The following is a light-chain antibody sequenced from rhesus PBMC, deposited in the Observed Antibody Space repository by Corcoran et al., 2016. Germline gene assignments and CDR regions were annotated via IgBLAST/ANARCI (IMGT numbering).Light chain of an antibody. CDR3: QHNYGTPFT. J-gene: IGKJ3*01. CDR1: ETVNNY. V-gene: IGKV1-74*01. Sequence: DIQLTQSPSSLSASVGDTVTITCRASETVNNYLNWYQQKPGKAPKLRIFEASTLEGGVPPRFSGSGSGTDYTLIISSLQSEDVATYYCQHNYGTPFTFGPGTKLDIK. CDR2: EAS.